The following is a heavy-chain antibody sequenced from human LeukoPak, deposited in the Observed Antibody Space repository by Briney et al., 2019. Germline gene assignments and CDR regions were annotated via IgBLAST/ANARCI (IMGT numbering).Heavy chain of an antibody. Sequence: GGSLRLSCAASGFSVSGNYMSWVRQAPGKGLEWVSVIYSGGSTYYADSVKGRFTISRDNSKNTLYLQMNSLRAEDTAVYYCARGSYYDNSGLDFWGQGTLVTVS. V-gene: IGHV3-66*01. J-gene: IGHJ4*02. CDR2: IYSGGST. CDR3: ARGSYYDNSGLDF. D-gene: IGHD3-22*01. CDR1: GFSVSGNY.